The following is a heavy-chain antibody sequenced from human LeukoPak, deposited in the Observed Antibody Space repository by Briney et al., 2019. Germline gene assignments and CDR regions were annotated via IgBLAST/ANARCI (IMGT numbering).Heavy chain of an antibody. J-gene: IGHJ4*02. CDR2: ISWDGGGT. Sequence: PGGSLRLSCAASGFTFDDYAMHWVRQAPGKGLEWVSLISWDGGGTYYADTVKGRFTISRDNSKNPLYLQMNSLRAEDTALYYCAKDMAAYYYASGNIDYWGQGTLVTVSS. CDR3: AKDMAAYYYASGNIDY. CDR1: GFTFDDYA. V-gene: IGHV3-43D*03. D-gene: IGHD3-10*01.